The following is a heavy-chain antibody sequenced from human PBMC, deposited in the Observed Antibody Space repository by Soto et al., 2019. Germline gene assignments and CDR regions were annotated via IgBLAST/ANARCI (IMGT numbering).Heavy chain of an antibody. D-gene: IGHD3-10*01. V-gene: IGHV3-23*01. J-gene: IGHJ4*02. CDR2: ISGSGGST. CDR1: GFTFSSYA. CDR3: ARVRGVRGVNFDY. Sequence: PGGSLRLSCAASGFTFSSYAMSWVRQAPGKGLEWVSAISGSGGSTYYADSVKGRFTISRDNSKNTLYLQMNSLRAEDTAVYYCARVRGVRGVNFDYWGQGTLVTVSS.